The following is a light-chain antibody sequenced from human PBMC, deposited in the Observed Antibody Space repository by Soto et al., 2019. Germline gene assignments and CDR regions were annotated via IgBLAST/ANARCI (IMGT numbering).Light chain of an antibody. CDR1: SSDVGTYNL. V-gene: IGLV2-23*02. CDR3: CSYAGSSMFV. CDR2: EVV. J-gene: IGLJ2*01. Sequence: QSALTQPASVSGSPGQSITISCTGSSSDVGTYNLVSWYQHHPGKAPKLMISEVVKRPSGVSNRFSGSKSGNTASLTISGLQAEDEADYYCCSYAGSSMFVFGGGTKLTLL.